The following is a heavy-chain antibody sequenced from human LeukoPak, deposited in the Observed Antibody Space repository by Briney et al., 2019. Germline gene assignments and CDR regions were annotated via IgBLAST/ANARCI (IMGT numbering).Heavy chain of an antibody. D-gene: IGHD5-24*01. CDR2: ISGSGGST. J-gene: IGHJ2*01. CDR3: ARVEMATIWYFDL. CDR1: GFTFSSYA. V-gene: IGHV3-23*01. Sequence: PGGSLRLSCAASGFTFSSYAMSWVRQAPGKGLEWVSAISGSGGSTYYADSVKGRFTISRDNSKNTLYLQMSSLRGEDTAMYYCARVEMATIWYFDLWGRGTLVTVSS.